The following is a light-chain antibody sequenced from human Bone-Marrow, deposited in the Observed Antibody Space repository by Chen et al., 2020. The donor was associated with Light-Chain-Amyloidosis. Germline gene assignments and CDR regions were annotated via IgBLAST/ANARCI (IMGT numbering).Light chain of an antibody. J-gene: IGKJ5*01. V-gene: IGKV3-11*01. CDR3: QQRSDWPIA. CDR2: DAT. Sequence: DIVLTQSPDTLSLSPGERASFSCRASQSVDSFLAWYQQKPGQAPRLLIYDATNRATGIPARCSVSGFGTGFTLTINSLEPEDFAVDYCQQRSDWPIAFGQGTRLEIK. CDR1: QSVDSF.